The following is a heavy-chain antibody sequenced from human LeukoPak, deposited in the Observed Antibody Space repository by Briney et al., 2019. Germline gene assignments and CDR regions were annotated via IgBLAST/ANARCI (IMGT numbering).Heavy chain of an antibody. CDR1: GGSFSGYY. CDR2: INHSGST. J-gene: IGHJ6*02. V-gene: IGHV4-34*01. Sequence: SETLSLTCAVYGGSFSGYYWSWIRQPPGKGLEWIGEINHSGSTNYNPSLKSRVTISVDTSKNQFSLKLSSVTAADTAVYYCARGHPRYYYGSSSWFYGYGMDVWGQGTTVTVSS. D-gene: IGHD6-6*01. CDR3: ARGHPRYYYGSSSWFYGYGMDV.